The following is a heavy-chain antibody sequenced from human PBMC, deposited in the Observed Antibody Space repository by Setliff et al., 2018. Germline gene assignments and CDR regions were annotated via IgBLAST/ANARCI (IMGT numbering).Heavy chain of an antibody. V-gene: IGHV1-3*01. CDR3: ASPLVDYDSSGTDC. D-gene: IGHD3-22*01. CDR2: INADNGNT. CDR1: GYTFTKYL. J-gene: IGHJ4*02. Sequence: GASVKVSCKASGYTFTKYLLHWMRQAPGQRFEWMGWINADNGNTKYSQNFQGRVTITRDTSASTAYMELSSLRSEDTAVYYCASPLVDYDSSGTDCWGQGTLVTAPQ.